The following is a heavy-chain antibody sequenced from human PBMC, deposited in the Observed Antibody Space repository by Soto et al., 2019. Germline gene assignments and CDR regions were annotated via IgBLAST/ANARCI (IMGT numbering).Heavy chain of an antibody. CDR3: AAGYDNGLDAFDI. CDR1: GYNFANYW. Sequence: DVHLVQSGAEAKKPGESLKISCKGSGYNFANYWIGWVRQMPGKGLEWMGMIFPGDSDTKKSPSLQGQITMSVDKSNSSAYLQWRSLKASDTAMYYCAAGYDNGLDAFDIWVQGTMVTVCS. J-gene: IGHJ3*02. V-gene: IGHV5-51*01. CDR2: IFPGDSDT. D-gene: IGHD3-22*01.